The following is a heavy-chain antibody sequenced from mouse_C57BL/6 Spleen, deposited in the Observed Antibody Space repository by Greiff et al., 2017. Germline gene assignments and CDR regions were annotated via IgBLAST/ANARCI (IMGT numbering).Heavy chain of an antibody. CDR1: GYTFTSYT. CDR3: ARGSSGPFDY. D-gene: IGHD3-2*02. V-gene: IGHV1-4*01. CDR2: INPSSGYT. Sequence: VQLQQSGAELARPGASVKMSCKASGYTFTSYTMHWVKQRPGQGLEWIGYINPSSGYTKYNQKFKDKATLTADKSSSTAYMQLSSLTSEDSAVYYCARGSSGPFDYWGQGTTLTVSS. J-gene: IGHJ2*01.